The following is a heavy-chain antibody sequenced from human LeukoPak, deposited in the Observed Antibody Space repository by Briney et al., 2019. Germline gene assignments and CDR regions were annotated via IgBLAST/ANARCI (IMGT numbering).Heavy chain of an antibody. Sequence: SVKVSCKASGGTFSSYAISWVRQAPGQGLEWMGGIIPIFGTANYAQKFQGRVTITADESTSTAYMELSSPRSEDTAVYYCARFYGSGSHGTFDYWGQGTLVTVSS. CDR1: GGTFSSYA. D-gene: IGHD3-10*01. CDR2: IIPIFGTA. V-gene: IGHV1-69*13. J-gene: IGHJ4*02. CDR3: ARFYGSGSHGTFDY.